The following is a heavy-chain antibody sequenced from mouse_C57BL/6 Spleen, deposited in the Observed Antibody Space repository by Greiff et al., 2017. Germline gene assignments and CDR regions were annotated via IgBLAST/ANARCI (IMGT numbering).Heavy chain of an antibody. D-gene: IGHD2-4*01. CDR3: VGPQYRDYDEGVYAMDY. V-gene: IGHV10-1*01. CDR1: GFSFNTYA. Sequence: DVQLVESGGGLVQPKGSLKLSCAASGFSFNTYAMNWVRQAPGKGLEWVARIRSKSNNYATYYAASVKDRFTIARDDSESMLYLQMNNLKTEDTAMFFCVGPQYRDYDEGVYAMDYWGQGTSVTVSS. CDR2: IRSKSNNYAT. J-gene: IGHJ4*01.